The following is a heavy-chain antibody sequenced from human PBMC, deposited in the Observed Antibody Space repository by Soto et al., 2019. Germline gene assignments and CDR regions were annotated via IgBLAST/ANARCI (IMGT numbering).Heavy chain of an antibody. J-gene: IGHJ4*02. CDR3: AKDRGKQLVTYLDY. CDR2: ISGSGGST. V-gene: IGHV3-23*01. D-gene: IGHD6-13*01. Sequence: PGGSLRLSCPASGFTFSSYAMSWVRQAPGKGLEWVSAISGSGGSTYYADSVKGRFTISRDNSKNTLYLQMNSLRAEDTAVYYCAKDRGKQLVTYLDYWGQGTLVTVSS. CDR1: GFTFSSYA.